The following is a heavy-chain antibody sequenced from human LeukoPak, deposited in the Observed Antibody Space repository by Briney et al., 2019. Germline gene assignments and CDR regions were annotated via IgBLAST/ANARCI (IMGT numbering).Heavy chain of an antibody. V-gene: IGHV3-30-3*01. J-gene: IGHJ4*02. CDR2: ISYDGSNK. CDR1: GFTFSSYA. D-gene: IGHD5-18*01. Sequence: PGGSLRLSCAASGFTFSSYAMHWVRQAPGKGLEWVAVISYDGSNKYYADSVKGRFTISGDNSKNTLYLQMNSLRAEDTAVYYCAKAHELKDSYGYAYYFDYWGQGTLVTVSS. CDR3: AKAHELKDSYGYAYYFDY.